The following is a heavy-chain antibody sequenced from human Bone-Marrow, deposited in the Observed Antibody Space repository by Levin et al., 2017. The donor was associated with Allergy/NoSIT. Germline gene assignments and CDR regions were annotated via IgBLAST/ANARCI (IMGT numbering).Heavy chain of an antibody. D-gene: IGHD3-22*01. CDR1: GFDFKLYS. V-gene: IGHV3-48*02. Sequence: PGESLKISCAASGFDFKLYSMNWVRQAPGKGLEWISYISSSDSTLYYADSVRGRFAISRDTVINSLFLQMNRLRDEDTAVYYCARTYFYDTSGLYYFDLWGQGTLVTVSS. CDR2: ISSSDSTL. J-gene: IGHJ4*02. CDR3: ARTYFYDTSGLYYFDL.